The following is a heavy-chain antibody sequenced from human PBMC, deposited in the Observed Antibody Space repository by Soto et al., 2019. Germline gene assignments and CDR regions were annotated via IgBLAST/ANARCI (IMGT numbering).Heavy chain of an antibody. D-gene: IGHD6-13*01. J-gene: IGHJ6*02. V-gene: IGHV4-30-4*01. Sequence: SETLSLTCTVSGGSISSGDYYWSWIRQPPGKGLEWIGYIYYSGSTYYNPSLKSRVTISVDTSKNQFSLKLSSVTAADTAVYYCARVQLVPDYYYGMDVWGQGTTVTVSS. CDR2: IYYSGST. CDR1: GGSISSGDYY. CDR3: ARVQLVPDYYYGMDV.